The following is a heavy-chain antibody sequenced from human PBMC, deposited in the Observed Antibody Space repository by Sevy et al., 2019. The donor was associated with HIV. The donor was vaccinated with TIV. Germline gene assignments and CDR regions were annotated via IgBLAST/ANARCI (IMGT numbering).Heavy chain of an antibody. J-gene: IGHJ6*02. V-gene: IGHV3-9*01. CDR2: ISWNSGSI. D-gene: IGHD2-8*01. Sequence: GGYLRLYWAASGFTFDDYAMHWVRQAPGKGLEWVSGISWNSGSIGYADSVKGRFTISRDKAKNSLYLQMNSLRAEDTALYYCAKDKGYCTNGVCYTSYYYYGMDVWGQGTTVTVSS. CDR1: GFTFDDYA. CDR3: AKDKGYCTNGVCYTSYYYYGMDV.